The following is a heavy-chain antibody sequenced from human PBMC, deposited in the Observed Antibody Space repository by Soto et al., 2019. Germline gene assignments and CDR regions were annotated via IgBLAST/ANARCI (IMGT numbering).Heavy chain of an antibody. Sequence: QVQLVESGGGVVQPGRSLRLSCAASGFTFSSYGMHWVRQAPGKGLEWVAVISYDGSNKYYADSVKGRFTISRDKSKNAPYQQMNSLKAEDTAVYYCAKEGMTSFGVVIPHGMDVW. CDR3: AKEGMTSFGVVIPHGMDV. CDR1: GFTFSSYG. D-gene: IGHD3-3*01. CDR2: ISYDGSNK. J-gene: IGHJ6*01. V-gene: IGHV3-30*18.